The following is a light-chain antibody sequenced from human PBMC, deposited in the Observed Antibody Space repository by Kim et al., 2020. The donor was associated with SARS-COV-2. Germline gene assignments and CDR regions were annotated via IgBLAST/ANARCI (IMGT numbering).Light chain of an antibody. Sequence: DIVMTQSPATLSVSPGERATLSCRASQSVSSNLAWYQQKPGQAPRLLIYGASTRATGIPARFSGSGSGTEFTLTISSLQSEDFAVYYCQQYNNWPLRTFGPGTKVDIK. J-gene: IGKJ1*01. CDR3: QQYNNWPLRT. CDR1: QSVSSN. V-gene: IGKV3-15*01. CDR2: GAS.